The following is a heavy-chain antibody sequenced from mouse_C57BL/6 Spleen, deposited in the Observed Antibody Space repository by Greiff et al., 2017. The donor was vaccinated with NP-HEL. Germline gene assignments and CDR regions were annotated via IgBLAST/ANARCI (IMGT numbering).Heavy chain of an antibody. D-gene: IGHD1-1*01. Sequence: VKLQQPGAELVRPGSSVKLSCKASGYTFTSYWMHWVKQRPIQGLEWIGNIDPSDSETHYNQKFKDKATLTVDKSSSTAYMQLSSLTSEDSAVYYCARSGDYYGSRNWYFDVWGTGTTVTVSS. J-gene: IGHJ1*03. V-gene: IGHV1-52*01. CDR2: IDPSDSET. CDR3: ARSGDYYGSRNWYFDV. CDR1: GYTFTSYW.